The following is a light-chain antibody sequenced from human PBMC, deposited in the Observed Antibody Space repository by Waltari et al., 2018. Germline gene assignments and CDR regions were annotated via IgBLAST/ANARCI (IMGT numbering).Light chain of an antibody. CDR1: QPISSY. Sequence: DIQMTQSPSSLSASVGDRVTITCRASQPISSYLNWYQQKPGKAPKLLIYAASSLQSGVPSRFSGSGSGTDFTLTISSLQPEDFATYYCQQSYSTLTWTFGQGTKVEIK. J-gene: IGKJ1*01. CDR3: QQSYSTLTWT. V-gene: IGKV1-39*01. CDR2: AAS.